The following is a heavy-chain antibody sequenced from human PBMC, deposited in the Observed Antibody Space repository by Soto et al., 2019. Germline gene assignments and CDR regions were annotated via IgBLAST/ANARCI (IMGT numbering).Heavy chain of an antibody. V-gene: IGHV4-59*01. CDR2: IHNSGTS. J-gene: IGHJ5*01. CDR3: ARDFYDSVGYTWFDS. D-gene: IGHD3-22*01. Sequence: SETLSLTCTVSGDTSTSYYWGWIRQAPGKGLEWIGHIHNSGTSTHNPSLNGRVTISIDMSKKQFSLKLTSLTSAYTAVYYCARDFYDSVGYTWFDSWSQGTLVTVSS. CDR1: GDTSTSYY.